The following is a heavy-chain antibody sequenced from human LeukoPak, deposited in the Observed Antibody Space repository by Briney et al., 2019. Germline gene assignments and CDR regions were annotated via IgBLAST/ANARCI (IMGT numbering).Heavy chain of an antibody. CDR3: ARDFYDSSGYSVY. V-gene: IGHV1-69*01. D-gene: IGHD3-22*01. Sequence: ASVKVSCKASGGTFSSCAISWVRHAPGQGLEWMGGIIPIFGTANYAQKFQGRVTITADESTSTAYMELSSLRSEDTAVYYCARDFYDSSGYSVYWGQGTVVTVSS. CDR1: GGTFSSCA. CDR2: IIPIFGTA. J-gene: IGHJ4*02.